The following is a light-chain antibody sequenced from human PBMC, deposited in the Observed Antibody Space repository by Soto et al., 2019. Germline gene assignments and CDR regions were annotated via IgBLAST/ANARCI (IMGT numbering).Light chain of an antibody. CDR1: SSDVGSYNL. V-gene: IGLV2-23*02. J-gene: IGLJ3*02. Sequence: QSALTQPASVSGSPGQWITISCTGTSSDVGSYNLVSWYQQHPGNAPKLMIYEVSKRPSGVSNRFAGSKSGNTSSLTISGLQADDGDDYYCCSYAGRSTWVFGGGTKLTVL. CDR2: EVS. CDR3: CSYAGRSTWV.